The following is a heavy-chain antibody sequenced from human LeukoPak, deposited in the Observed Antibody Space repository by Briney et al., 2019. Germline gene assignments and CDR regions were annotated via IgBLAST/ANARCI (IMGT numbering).Heavy chain of an antibody. CDR1: GYTFTGYY. CDR2: INPNSGGT. D-gene: IGHD1-26*01. CDR3: ARGRSGRHYYYYYMDV. V-gene: IGHV1-2*02. J-gene: IGHJ6*03. Sequence: GASVKVSCKASGYTFTGYYRHWVRQAPGQGLEWMGWINPNSGGTNYAQKFQGRVTMTRDTSISTAYMELSRLRSDDTAVYYCARGRSGRHYYYYYMDVWGKGTTVTVSS.